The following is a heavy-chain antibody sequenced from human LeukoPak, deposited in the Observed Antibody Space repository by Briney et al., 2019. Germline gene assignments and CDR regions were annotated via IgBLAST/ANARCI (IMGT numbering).Heavy chain of an antibody. CDR1: GYTLTELS. CDR3: ATQQRWLQLYGMDV. D-gene: IGHD5-24*01. Sequence: ASVKVSCKVSGYTLTELSMHWVRQAPGKGLEWMGGFDPEDGETIYAQKFQGRVTMTEDTSTDTAYMELSSLRSEDTAVYYCATQQRWLQLYGMDVWGQGTTVTVSS. CDR2: FDPEDGET. V-gene: IGHV1-24*01. J-gene: IGHJ6*02.